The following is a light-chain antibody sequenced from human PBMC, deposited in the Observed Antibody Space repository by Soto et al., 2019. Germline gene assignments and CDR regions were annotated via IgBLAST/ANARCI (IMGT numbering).Light chain of an antibody. V-gene: IGKV3-15*01. Sequence: EIVWKQTPGTPSLSPGERATISCRASQSVSNNQQKPGQAPRLLICGASSRASGIPARFSGSGSGTEFTLTISRLQSEDFAVYYCQQYSIWRTFGQGTKVDIK. CDR1: QSVSNN. CDR2: GAS. J-gene: IGKJ1*01. CDR3: QQYSIWRT.